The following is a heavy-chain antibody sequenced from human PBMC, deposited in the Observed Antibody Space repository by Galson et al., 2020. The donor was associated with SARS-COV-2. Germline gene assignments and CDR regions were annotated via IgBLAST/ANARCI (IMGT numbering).Heavy chain of an antibody. Sequence: ASVKVSCKASGGTFSSYGFTWVRQAPGQGLEWMGRIIPLLGIPNYAQKFQGRVTIIADKSTGTAYMELSSLRSEDTAVYYCAREDRNKLYDILTDNFKYYYYMDVWGQGTTVTVSS. J-gene: IGHJ6*03. CDR1: GGTFSSYG. D-gene: IGHD3-9*01. CDR2: IIPLLGIP. V-gene: IGHV1-69*04. CDR3: AREDRNKLYDILTDNFKYYYYMDV.